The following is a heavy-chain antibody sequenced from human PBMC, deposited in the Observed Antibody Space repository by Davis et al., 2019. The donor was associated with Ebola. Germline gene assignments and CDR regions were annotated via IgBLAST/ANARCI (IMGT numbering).Heavy chain of an antibody. CDR1: GGSFSAYY. Sequence: MPSETLSLTCAVYGGSFSAYYWTWIRQPPGKGLEWIGEIDHSGSTNYNPSLKSRVTISVDTSKNQFSLKLSSVTAAGTAVYYCARRSNSPFDYWGQGTLVTVSP. V-gene: IGHV4-34*01. CDR2: IDHSGST. J-gene: IGHJ4*02. CDR3: ARRSNSPFDY. D-gene: IGHD6-6*01.